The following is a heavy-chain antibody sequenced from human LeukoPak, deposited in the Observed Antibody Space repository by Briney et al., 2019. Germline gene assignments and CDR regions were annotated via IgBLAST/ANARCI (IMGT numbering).Heavy chain of an antibody. V-gene: IGHV1-24*01. CDR3: ATERGRGSSGYHYWYFDL. D-gene: IGHD3-22*01. J-gene: IGHJ2*01. CDR2: FDPEDGET. CDR1: GYTFTSYY. Sequence: ASVKVSCKASGYTFTSYYMHWVRQAPGKGLEWMGGFDPEDGETIYAQKFQGRVTMTEDTSTDTAYMELSSPRSEDTAVYYCATERGRGSSGYHYWYFDLWGRGTLVTVSS.